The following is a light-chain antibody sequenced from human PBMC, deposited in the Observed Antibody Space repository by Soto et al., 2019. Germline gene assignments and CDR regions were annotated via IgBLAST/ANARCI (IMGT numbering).Light chain of an antibody. Sequence: QSALTQPASVSGSPGQSITISCTGTSSDVGSYNLVSWYQQHPGKAPKLMIYEVSNRPSGVSNRFSGSKSGNTASLTISGLQAEDEADYYCCSYAGSSTFGVVFGGGTKLTVL. CDR1: SSDVGSYNL. J-gene: IGLJ2*01. CDR2: EVS. V-gene: IGLV2-23*02. CDR3: CSYAGSSTFGVV.